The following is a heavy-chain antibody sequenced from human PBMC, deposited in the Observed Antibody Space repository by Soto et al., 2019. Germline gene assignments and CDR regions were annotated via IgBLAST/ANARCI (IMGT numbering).Heavy chain of an antibody. CDR1: GYRFTSYG. D-gene: IGHD4-17*01. Sequence: ASVKVSCKTSGYRFTSYGVTWVRQAPGEGLEWMGWISGYSGDTQYAQNLQGRVTMTTDTSTSTVYMEMRSLRSDDTAVYYCAREGRATVTLIADYWGQGTLVTVSS. V-gene: IGHV1-18*01. CDR2: ISGYSGDT. CDR3: AREGRATVTLIADY. J-gene: IGHJ4*02.